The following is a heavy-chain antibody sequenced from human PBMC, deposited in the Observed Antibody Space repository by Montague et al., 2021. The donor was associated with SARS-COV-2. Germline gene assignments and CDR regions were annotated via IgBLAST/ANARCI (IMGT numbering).Heavy chain of an antibody. CDR2: INHSGST. V-gene: IGHV4-34*01. CDR3: ARGSRQWLVRPPHYYYFDY. J-gene: IGHJ4*02. CDR1: GGSFSGYY. Sequence: SETLSLTCAVYGGSFSGYYWSWIRQPPGKGLEWLGEINHSGSTNYNPSLKSRVTISVDTSKNQFSLKLSSVTAADTAVYYCARGSRQWLVRPPHYYYFDYWGQGTLVTVSS. D-gene: IGHD6-19*01.